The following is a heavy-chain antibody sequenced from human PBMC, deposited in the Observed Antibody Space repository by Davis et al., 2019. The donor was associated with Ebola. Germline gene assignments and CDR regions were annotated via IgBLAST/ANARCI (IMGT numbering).Heavy chain of an antibody. CDR1: GFSFDAYA. CDR3: AREEGSSRWQNNWFNY. J-gene: IGHJ5*01. Sequence: GESLKISCEAPGFSFDAYAMHWVRQAPGKGLEWVSSIWYEGTDGNYADPVRGRFIISRDDSKNTLYLQMNSLRVEDTAIYYCAREEGSSRWQNNWFNYWGQGTLVTVSS. CDR2: IWYEGTDG. D-gene: IGHD2-2*01. V-gene: IGHV3-33*08.